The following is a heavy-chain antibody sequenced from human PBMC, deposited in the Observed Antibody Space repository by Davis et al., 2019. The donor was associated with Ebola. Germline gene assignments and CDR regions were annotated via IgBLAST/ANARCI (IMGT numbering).Heavy chain of an antibody. V-gene: IGHV1-2*02. CDR1: GYTFTGYY. Sequence: ASVKVSCKASGYTFTGYYMHWARQAPGQGLEWMGWINPNSGDTNYAQKFQGRVTMTRDTSISTAYMELSRLRSDDTAVYYCARDRAGTAHMDVWGKGTTVTVSS. CDR2: INPNSGDT. J-gene: IGHJ6*03. CDR3: ARDRAGTAHMDV. D-gene: IGHD1-7*01.